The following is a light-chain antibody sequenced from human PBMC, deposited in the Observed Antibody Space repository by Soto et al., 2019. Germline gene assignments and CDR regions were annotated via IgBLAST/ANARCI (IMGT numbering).Light chain of an antibody. V-gene: IGKV1-5*01. CDR2: DAS. CDR1: QSISSW. CDR3: QQYHSYSPFT. Sequence: DIQMTQSPSTLSASVGDRVTVTCRASQSISSWLAWYQQKLGKAPKLLIYDASSLESGVPSRFSGSGSGTEFTLTISSLQPGDFATYYCQQYHSYSPFTFGPGTKVDIK. J-gene: IGKJ3*01.